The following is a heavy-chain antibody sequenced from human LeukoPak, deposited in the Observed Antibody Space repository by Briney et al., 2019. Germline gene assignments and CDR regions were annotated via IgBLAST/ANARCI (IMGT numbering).Heavy chain of an antibody. Sequence: SETLSLTCTVSGGSISSSSYYWGWIRQPPGKGLEWIGSIYYSGSTYYNPSLKSRVTISVDTSKNQFSLKLSSVTAADTAVYYCARGLYYSDSSGYYPSFDYWGQGTLVTVSS. D-gene: IGHD3-22*01. CDR2: IYYSGST. J-gene: IGHJ4*02. CDR3: ARGLYYSDSSGYYPSFDY. V-gene: IGHV4-39*07. CDR1: GGSISSSSYY.